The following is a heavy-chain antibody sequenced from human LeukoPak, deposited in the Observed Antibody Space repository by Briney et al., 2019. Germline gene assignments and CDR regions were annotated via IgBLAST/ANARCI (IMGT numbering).Heavy chain of an antibody. CDR2: INHSGST. J-gene: IGHJ4*02. Sequence: SETLSLTCAIYGGSFSGYYWSWIRQPPGKGLEWIGEINHSGSTNYNPSLKSRVTISLDTSKNQFSLKLSSVTAADTAVYYCARGPVEMATIRYFDYWGQGTLVTVSS. D-gene: IGHD5-24*01. CDR3: ARGPVEMATIRYFDY. V-gene: IGHV4-34*01. CDR1: GGSFSGYY.